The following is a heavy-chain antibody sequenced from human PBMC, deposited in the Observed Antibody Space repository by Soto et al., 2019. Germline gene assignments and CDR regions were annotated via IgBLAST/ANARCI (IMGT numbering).Heavy chain of an antibody. CDR3: ARRQGRRGYSSGQRAFDI. J-gene: IGHJ3*02. D-gene: IGHD6-19*01. Sequence: PSETLSLTCTVSGGSISSSSYYWGWIRQPPGKGLEWIGSIYYSGSTYYNPSLKSRVTISVDTSKNQFSLKLSSVTAADTAVYYGARRQGRRGYSSGQRAFDIWGQGTMVTVSS. CDR1: GGSISSSSYY. CDR2: IYYSGST. V-gene: IGHV4-39*01.